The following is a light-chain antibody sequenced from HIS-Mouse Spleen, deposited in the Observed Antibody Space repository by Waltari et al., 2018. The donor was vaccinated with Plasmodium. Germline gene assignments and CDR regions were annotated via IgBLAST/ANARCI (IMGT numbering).Light chain of an antibody. J-gene: IGKJ1*01. V-gene: IGKV3-15*01. CDR2: GAS. Sequence: EIVMTQPPATLSVSPGARATLSCRASQSVSSNLAWYQQKPGQAPRLLIYGASTRATGIPARFSGSGSGTEFTLTISSMQSEDFAVYYCQQYNNWPPEVTFGQGTKVEIK. CDR3: QQYNNWPPEVT. CDR1: QSVSSN.